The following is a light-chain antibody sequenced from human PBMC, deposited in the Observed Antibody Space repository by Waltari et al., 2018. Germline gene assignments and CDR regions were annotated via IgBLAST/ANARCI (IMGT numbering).Light chain of an antibody. CDR1: QSISTW. J-gene: IGKJ1*01. Sequence: DIQMTQSPSTLSASVGDRISIPCRASQSISTWLAWYQQKPGKAPNLLIYQASTLESGVPSRFSGSGSGTEFTLTISSLQPDDFATYYCQQYNSYSPSTFGQGTKVEVK. CDR2: QAS. V-gene: IGKV1-5*03. CDR3: QQYNSYSPST.